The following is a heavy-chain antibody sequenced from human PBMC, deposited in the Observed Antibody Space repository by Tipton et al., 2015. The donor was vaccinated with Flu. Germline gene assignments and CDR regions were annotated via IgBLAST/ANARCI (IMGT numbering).Heavy chain of an antibody. J-gene: IGHJ4*02. CDR2: IYTSGST. CDR3: ARGSGSGTHVMFDY. Sequence: TLSLTCTVSGGSISSDSYYWSWIRQPAGKGLEWIGRIYTSGSTNYNPSLKSRVTISLDTSKNQFSLKLSSVTAADTAMYYCARGSGSGTHVMFDYWGQGTLVTVSS. CDR1: GGSISSDSYY. D-gene: IGHD3-10*01. V-gene: IGHV4-61*02.